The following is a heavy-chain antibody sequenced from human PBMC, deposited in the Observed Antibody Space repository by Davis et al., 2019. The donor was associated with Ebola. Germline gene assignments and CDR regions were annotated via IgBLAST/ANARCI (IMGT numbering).Heavy chain of an antibody. CDR3: TRGGYSYSL. J-gene: IGHJ4*02. CDR2: IKSKTDGGTI. D-gene: IGHD5-18*01. V-gene: IGHV3-15*01. Sequence: PGGSLRLSCAASGFTFSKAWMSWVRQAPGKGLEWVGRIKSKTDGGTIDYAAPVKGRFTISRDDSKSIAYLQVNSLKIEDTAVYYCTRGGYSYSLWGQGTLVTVSS. CDR1: GFTFSKAW.